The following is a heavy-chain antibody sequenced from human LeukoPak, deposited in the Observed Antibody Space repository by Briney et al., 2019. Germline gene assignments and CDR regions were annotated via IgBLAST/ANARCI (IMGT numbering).Heavy chain of an antibody. V-gene: IGHV4-4*02. CDR2: IYHSGST. D-gene: IGHD3-10*01. J-gene: IGHJ4*01. CDR3: AREDYYGSGSYLY. Sequence: SETLSLTCAVSDGSISSSNWWSWVRQPPGKGLEWIGEIYHSGSTNYNPSLKSRVTISVDKSKNQFSLKLSSVTAADTAVYYCAREDYYGSGSYLYWGQGTLVTVSS. CDR1: DGSISSSNW.